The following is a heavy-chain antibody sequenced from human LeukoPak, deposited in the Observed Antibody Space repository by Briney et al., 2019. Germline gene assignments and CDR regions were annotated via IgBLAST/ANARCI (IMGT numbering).Heavy chain of an antibody. J-gene: IGHJ3*02. CDR3: ATGAPAKRAFDI. CDR1: GYTLTELS. CDR2: FYPEDGET. V-gene: IGHV1-24*01. D-gene: IGHD2-2*01. Sequence: GASVKVSCKVSGYTLTELSMHWVRQAPGKGLEWMGGFYPEDGETIYAQKFQGRVTMTEDTSTDTAYMKLSSLRSEDTAVYYCATGAPAKRAFDIWGQGTMVTVSS.